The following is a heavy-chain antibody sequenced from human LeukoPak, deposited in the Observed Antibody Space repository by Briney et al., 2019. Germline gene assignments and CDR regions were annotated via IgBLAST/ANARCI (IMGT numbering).Heavy chain of an antibody. CDR3: ARGDDIVDY. CDR1: GGSISSYY. V-gene: IGHV4-59*01. D-gene: IGHD2-15*01. Sequence: SETLSLTCTVSGGSISSYYWSWSRQPPGKGLEWIGYIYYSGSTNYNPSLKSRVTISVDTSKNQFSLKLSSVTAADTAVYYCARGDDIVDYWGQGTLVTVSS. CDR2: IYYSGST. J-gene: IGHJ4*02.